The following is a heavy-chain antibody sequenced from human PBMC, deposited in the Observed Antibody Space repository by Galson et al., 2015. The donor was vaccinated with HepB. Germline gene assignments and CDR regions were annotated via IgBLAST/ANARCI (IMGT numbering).Heavy chain of an antibody. CDR1: GYSFTSYW. J-gene: IGHJ4*02. CDR2: IDPSDSYT. D-gene: IGHD1-26*01. Sequence: QSGAEVKKPGESLRISCKGSGYSFTSYWISWVRQMPGKGLEWMGRIDPSDSYTNYSPSFQGHVTISADKSISTAYLQWSSLKASDTAMYYCATRASWGATTGGFDYWGQGTLVTVSS. CDR3: ATRASWGATTGGFDY. V-gene: IGHV5-10-1*01.